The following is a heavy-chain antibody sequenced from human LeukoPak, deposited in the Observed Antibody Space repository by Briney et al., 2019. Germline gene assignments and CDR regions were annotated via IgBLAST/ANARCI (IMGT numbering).Heavy chain of an antibody. CDR3: ARWWLRDSSSWYWFDP. J-gene: IGHJ5*02. D-gene: IGHD6-13*01. CDR1: GGSVSSGSYY. V-gene: IGHV4-61*03. Sequence: PSETLSLTCTVSGGSVSSGSYYWSWIRQPPGKGLEWIGYIYYSGGTNYNPSLKSRVTITVDTSKTHFSLKLRSVTAADTAVYYCARWWLRDSSSWYWFDPWGQGTLVTVSS. CDR2: IYYSGGT.